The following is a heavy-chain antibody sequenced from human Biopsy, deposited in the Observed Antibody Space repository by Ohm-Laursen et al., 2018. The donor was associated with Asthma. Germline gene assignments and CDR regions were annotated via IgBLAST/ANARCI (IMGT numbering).Heavy chain of an antibody. J-gene: IGHJ4*02. CDR2: IMTVFGTT. D-gene: IGHD4-17*01. V-gene: IGHV1-69*01. CDR1: GGTFSNFA. CDR3: ASDFPKDYVRYNFQF. Sequence: SSVKVSCKAPGGTFSNFAISWVRQAPGQGLEWLGGIMTVFGTTNYAQKSQGRVTITADESTSTAYMEVTSLRSEDTAIYYCASDFPKDYVRYNFQFWGQGTLVTVSS.